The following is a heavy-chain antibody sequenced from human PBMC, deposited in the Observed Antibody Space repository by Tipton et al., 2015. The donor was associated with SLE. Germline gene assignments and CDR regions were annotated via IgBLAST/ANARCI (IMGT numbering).Heavy chain of an antibody. D-gene: IGHD6-13*01. CDR2: ISSSSSYI. V-gene: IGHV3-21*01. J-gene: IGHJ3*02. Sequence: SLRLSCATSGFTFSSYSMNWVRQAPGKGLEWVSSISSSSSYIYYADSVKGRFTISRDNAKNSLYLQMNSLRAEDTAVYYCARFSKQQLVRGAFDIWGQGTMVTVSS. CDR1: GFTFSSYS. CDR3: ARFSKQQLVRGAFDI.